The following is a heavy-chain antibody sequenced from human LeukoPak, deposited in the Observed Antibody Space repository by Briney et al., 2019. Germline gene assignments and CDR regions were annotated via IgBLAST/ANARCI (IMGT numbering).Heavy chain of an antibody. CDR3: AREWELLPNWFDP. V-gene: IGHV5-51*01. CDR1: GYSFTSYW. J-gene: IGHJ5*02. Sequence: GESLKISCKGSGYSFTSYWIGWVRQMPGKSLEWMGIIYPGDSDTRYSPSFQGQVTISADKSISTAYLQWSSLKASDTAMYYCAREWELLPNWFDPWGQGTLVTVSS. CDR2: IYPGDSDT. D-gene: IGHD1-26*01.